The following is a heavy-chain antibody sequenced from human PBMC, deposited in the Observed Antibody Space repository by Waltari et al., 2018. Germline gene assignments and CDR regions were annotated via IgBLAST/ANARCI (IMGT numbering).Heavy chain of an antibody. CDR3: ARGRFGSRRGWFDP. CDR1: GYTFTSYD. D-gene: IGHD3-10*01. V-gene: IGHV1-8*01. J-gene: IGHJ5*02. Sequence: QVQLVQSGAEVKKPGASVKVSCKASGYTFTSYDINWVRQATGQGLEWMGWMNPNSANTGYAQRFQGIVTMTRNTSISTAYMDLSSLRSEDTAVYYCARGRFGSRRGWFDPWGQGTLVTVSS. CDR2: MNPNSANT.